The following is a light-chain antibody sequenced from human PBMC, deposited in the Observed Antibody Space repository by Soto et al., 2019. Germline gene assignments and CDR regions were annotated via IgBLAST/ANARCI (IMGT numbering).Light chain of an antibody. V-gene: IGLV2-11*01. CDR3: CSYAGTYSVL. J-gene: IGLJ2*01. CDR1: SSDVGAYSY. Sequence: QSALTQPRSVSGSPGQSVTISCTGTSSDVGAYSYVSWYQQHPGKAPKLIIYDVSKRPSGVPDRFSGSKSGNTASLTISGLQADDEAEYYCCSYAGTYSVLFGGGTKLTVL. CDR2: DVS.